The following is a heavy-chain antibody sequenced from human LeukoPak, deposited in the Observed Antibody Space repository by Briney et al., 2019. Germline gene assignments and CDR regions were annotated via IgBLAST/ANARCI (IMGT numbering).Heavy chain of an antibody. J-gene: IGHJ6*03. CDR2: ISYDGSNK. D-gene: IGHD4-17*01. Sequence: GGSLRLSCAASGFTFSSYAMHWVRQAPGRWLEWVAVISYDGSNKYYADSVKGRFTISRDNSKNTLYLQMNSLRAEDTAVYYCARETVTGYYYYYMDVWGEGTTVTVSS. V-gene: IGHV3-30*04. CDR1: GFTFSSYA. CDR3: ARETVTGYYYYYMDV.